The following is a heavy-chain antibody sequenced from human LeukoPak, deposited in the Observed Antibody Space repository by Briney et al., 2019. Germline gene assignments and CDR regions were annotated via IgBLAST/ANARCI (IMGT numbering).Heavy chain of an antibody. D-gene: IGHD6-13*01. CDR3: ARHNLQRRVAAAGNQIYYYYYMDV. CDR1: GGSISTSTYC. V-gene: IGHV4-39*01. J-gene: IGHJ6*03. Sequence: PSETLSLTCTVSGGSISTSTYCWGWIRQPPGKGLEWIGTIYYSGSTYYNPSLKSRVTISVDTSKNQFSLKLSSVTAADTAVYYCARHNLQRRVAAAGNQIYYYYYMDVWGKGTTVTISS. CDR2: IYYSGST.